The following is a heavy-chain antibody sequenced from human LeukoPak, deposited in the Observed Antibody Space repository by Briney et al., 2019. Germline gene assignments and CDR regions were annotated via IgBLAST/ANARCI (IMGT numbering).Heavy chain of an antibody. Sequence: GGSLRLSCAASGFNFIDVWMTWVRQAPGKGLEWVSAISGSGGSTYYADSVKGRFTISRDNSKNTLYLQMNSLRAEDTAVYYCAKGYLPIKGGFDYWGQGTLVTVSS. V-gene: IGHV3-23*01. CDR2: ISGSGGST. CDR3: AKGYLPIKGGFDY. CDR1: GFNFIDVW. D-gene: IGHD3-9*01. J-gene: IGHJ4*02.